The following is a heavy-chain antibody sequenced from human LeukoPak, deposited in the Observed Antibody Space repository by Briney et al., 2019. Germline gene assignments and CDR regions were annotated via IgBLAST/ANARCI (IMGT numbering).Heavy chain of an antibody. Sequence: PSETLSLTCIVSGGSISSSIYYWAWVRQPPGKGLEWIGTVFYNGATQYSPSLRSRVTISIDTSTNQFSLKLSSVTAADTAVYYCARDSQWLAIDYWGQGTLVTVSS. J-gene: IGHJ4*02. CDR2: VFYNGAT. V-gene: IGHV4-39*07. D-gene: IGHD6-19*01. CDR3: ARDSQWLAIDY. CDR1: GGSISSSIYY.